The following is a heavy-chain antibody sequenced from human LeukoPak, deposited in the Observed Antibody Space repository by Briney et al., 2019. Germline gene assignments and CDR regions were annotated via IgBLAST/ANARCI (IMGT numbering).Heavy chain of an antibody. V-gene: IGHV1-18*01. D-gene: IGHD3-22*01. CDR3: ARDNTSGYYDSSGYSPADY. CDR1: GYTFTSYG. Sequence: APVKVSFKASGYTFTSYGISWVRQAPGQGLEWMGWISAYNGNTNYAQKLQGRVTMTTDTSTSTAYMELRSLRSDDTAVYYCARDNTSGYYDSSGYSPADYWGQGTLVTVSS. CDR2: ISAYNGNT. J-gene: IGHJ4*02.